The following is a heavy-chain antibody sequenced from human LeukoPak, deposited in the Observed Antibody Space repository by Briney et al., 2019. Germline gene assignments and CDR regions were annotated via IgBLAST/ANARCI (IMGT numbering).Heavy chain of an antibody. D-gene: IGHD5-18*01. CDR1: GYTFTDYY. J-gene: IGHJ4*02. CDR2: LNPHSGGT. CDR3: ARGRGIQLWSRGYFDY. V-gene: IGHV1-2*02. Sequence: ASVKVSCKASGYTFTDYYINWVRPAPGRGLEWMGWLNPHSGGTSYAQKLQGRVTMTSDTSISTAYIELSRLMSDDTAVYYCARGRGIQLWSRGYFDYWGQGTLVTVSS.